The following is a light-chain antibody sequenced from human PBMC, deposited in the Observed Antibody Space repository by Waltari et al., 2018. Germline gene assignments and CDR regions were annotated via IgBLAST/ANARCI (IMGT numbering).Light chain of an antibody. CDR2: STS. CDR3: LLYHKDAQLWV. Sequence: QTVVTQEPSLTVSPGGTVTLTCASSTGVVTSGYFPIWFQQKPGQAPRPLIYSTSNKHSWTPARFSGSLLGDKAALTLSGVQPEDEAEYYCLLYHKDAQLWVFGGGTKLTVL. J-gene: IGLJ3*02. V-gene: IGLV7-43*01. CDR1: TGVVTSGYF.